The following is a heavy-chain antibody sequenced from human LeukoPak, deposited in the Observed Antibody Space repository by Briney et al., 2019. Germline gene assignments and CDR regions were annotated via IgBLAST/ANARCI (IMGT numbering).Heavy chain of an antibody. Sequence: PSETLSLTCAVYGGSFSGYYWSWIRQPPGKGLEWIGEINHSGSTNYNPSLKSRVTISVDTSKNQFSLKLSSVTAADTAVYYCAKMFNADVYFGYWGQGILVTVSS. CDR2: INHSGST. CDR1: GGSFSGYY. V-gene: IGHV4-34*01. CDR3: AKMFNADVYFGY. J-gene: IGHJ4*02. D-gene: IGHD2-2*01.